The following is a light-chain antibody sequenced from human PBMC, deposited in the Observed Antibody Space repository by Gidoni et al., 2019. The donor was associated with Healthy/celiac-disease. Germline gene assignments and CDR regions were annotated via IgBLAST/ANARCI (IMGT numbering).Light chain of an antibody. J-gene: IGLJ2*01. Sequence: SSELTQPPSVSVSPGQTSSITCSGDKLGDKYACWYQQKPGQSPVLVIYQDSKRPSGIPARFSGSNAGNTATLTISGTQAMDEADYYCQAWDSSTEVVFGGGTKLTVL. CDR3: QAWDSSTEVV. V-gene: IGLV3-1*01. CDR1: KLGDKY. CDR2: QDS.